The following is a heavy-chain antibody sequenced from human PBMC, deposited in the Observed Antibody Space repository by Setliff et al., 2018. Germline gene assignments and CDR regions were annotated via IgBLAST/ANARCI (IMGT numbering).Heavy chain of an antibody. CDR1: GFTFSFHW. D-gene: IGHD2-8*02. CDR3: AKSPVAYCSGAVCYPFDY. J-gene: IGHJ4*02. V-gene: IGHV3-7*03. CDR2: INQDGGGE. Sequence: GGSLRLSCAASGFTFSFHWMSWVRQAPDKGLEWVASINQDGGGESYVGSVKGRFTISRDNANNLLYLHMSSLRAEDTAVYYCAKSPVAYCSGAVCYPFDYWGQGTLVTVSS.